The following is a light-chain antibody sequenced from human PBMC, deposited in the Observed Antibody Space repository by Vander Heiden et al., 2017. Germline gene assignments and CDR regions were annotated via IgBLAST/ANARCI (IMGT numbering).Light chain of an antibody. V-gene: IGKV3D-15*01. CDR1: HSIHNN. CDR3: QQYNSCPLN. J-gene: IGKJ2*01. CDR2: GAS. Sequence: IALTQFPVTLSLSVGDRAAFSCRASHSIHNNLAWFQQRPGQPPRLLIYGASSRDTDVPDRFSASGSGTDFTLTINSLQSEDVASYYCQQYNSCPLNFGQGTKVEIK.